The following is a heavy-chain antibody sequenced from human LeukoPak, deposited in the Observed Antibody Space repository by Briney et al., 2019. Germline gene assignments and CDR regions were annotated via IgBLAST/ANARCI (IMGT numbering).Heavy chain of an antibody. CDR2: ISSDGSIT. CDR1: GFTFSSYW. V-gene: IGHV3-74*01. Sequence: GGSLRLSCAASGFTFSSYWMHWVRQAPGNGLVWVSRISSDGSITDYADSVKGRFTISRDNSKNTLYLQINSLRAEDTAVYYCARIAVAGIVWGQGTLVAVSS. D-gene: IGHD6-19*01. CDR3: ARIAVAGIV. J-gene: IGHJ4*02.